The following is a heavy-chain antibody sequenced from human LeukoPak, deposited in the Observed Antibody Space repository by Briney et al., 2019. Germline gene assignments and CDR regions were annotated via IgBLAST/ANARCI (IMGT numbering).Heavy chain of an antibody. Sequence: PGGSLRLSCAASGFIFSSNSMNWVRQAPGKGLEWVSYISSGSSTIYYADSVKGRFTISRDNAKNSLYLQMNSLRDEDTAVYYCARDAYYYDSTGYYYYFDSWGQGTLVTVSS. V-gene: IGHV3-48*02. J-gene: IGHJ4*02. CDR1: GFIFSSNS. CDR2: ISSGSSTI. CDR3: ARDAYYYDSTGYYYYFDS. D-gene: IGHD3-22*01.